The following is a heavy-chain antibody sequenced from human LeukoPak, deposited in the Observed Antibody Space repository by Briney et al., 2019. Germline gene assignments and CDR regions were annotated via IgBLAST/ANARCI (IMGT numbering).Heavy chain of an antibody. V-gene: IGHV4-39*01. CDR3: ARVNGYSGYGRRLGDWFDP. D-gene: IGHD5-12*01. J-gene: IGHJ5*02. CDR1: GGSISSSSYY. Sequence: RPSETLSLTCTVSGGSISSSSYYWGWIRQPPGKGLEWIGSIYYSGSTYYNPSLKSRVTISVDTSKNQFSLKLSSVTAADTAVYYCARVNGYSGYGRRLGDWFDPWGQGTLVTVSS. CDR2: IYYSGST.